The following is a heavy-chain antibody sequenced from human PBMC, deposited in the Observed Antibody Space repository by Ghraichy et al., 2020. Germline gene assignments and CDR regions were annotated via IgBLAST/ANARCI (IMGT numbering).Heavy chain of an antibody. Sequence: SETLSLTCTVSGDSISSSSFYWGWIRQPPGKGLEWIGSIYYSGSTYYNPSLKSRVTMSVDTSNIQFSLKLSSVTAADTAVYYCARNSIAARGSVNWFDPWGQGTLVTVSS. D-gene: IGHD6-25*01. J-gene: IGHJ5*02. CDR2: IYYSGST. V-gene: IGHV4-39*01. CDR1: GDSISSSSFY. CDR3: ARNSIAARGSVNWFDP.